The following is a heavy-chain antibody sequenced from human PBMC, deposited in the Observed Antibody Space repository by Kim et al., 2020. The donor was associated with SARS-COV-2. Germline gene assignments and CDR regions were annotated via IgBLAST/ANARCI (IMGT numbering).Heavy chain of an antibody. V-gene: IGHV1-18*01. Sequence: AQKLQGRVTMTTDTSTSTAYMELRSLRSDDTAVYYCAREGQQLDYWFDPWGQGTLVTVSS. J-gene: IGHJ5*02. CDR3: AREGQQLDYWFDP. D-gene: IGHD6-13*01.